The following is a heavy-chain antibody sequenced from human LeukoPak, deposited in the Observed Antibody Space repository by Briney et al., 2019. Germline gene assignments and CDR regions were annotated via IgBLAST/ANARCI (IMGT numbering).Heavy chain of an antibody. J-gene: IGHJ4*02. D-gene: IGHD2-8*01. Sequence: GGSLRLSCAASGFTFSTYWMSWVRQAPGKGLEGVASINQDGSQKRYVDSVQGRLTISRDNTKNSLFLQMNSLRAEDTAVYYCARLKDDVTKLDYWGQGTLVTVSS. V-gene: IGHV3-7*01. CDR3: ARLKDDVTKLDY. CDR1: GFTFSTYW. CDR2: INQDGSQK.